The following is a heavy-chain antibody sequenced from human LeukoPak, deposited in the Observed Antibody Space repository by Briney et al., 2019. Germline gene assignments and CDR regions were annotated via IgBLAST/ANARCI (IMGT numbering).Heavy chain of an antibody. CDR1: GGSISSYY. D-gene: IGHD2-15*01. CDR3: AGTDGDIVPFDY. V-gene: IGHV4-59*01. CDR2: IYYSGST. J-gene: IGHJ4*02. Sequence: SETLSLTCTVSGGSISSYYWSWIRQPPGKGLEWIGYIYYSGSTNYNPSLKSRVTISVDTSKNQFSLKLSSVTAADTAVHYCAGTDGDIVPFDYWGQGTLVTVSS.